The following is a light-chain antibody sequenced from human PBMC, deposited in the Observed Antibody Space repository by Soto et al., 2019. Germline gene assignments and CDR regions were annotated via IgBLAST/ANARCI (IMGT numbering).Light chain of an antibody. V-gene: IGLV1-47*01. Sequence: QSLLTQPPASSGTPGQRVTISCSGSSSNIGSNSVYWHQQLAGTAPTLLNYRNNRRPSGVPDRFSGSKSGTSAPLAXTGPQAEDEGDYYCQSYDSTLSARYVYGNGTKVTVL. CDR3: QSYDSTLSARYV. CDR1: SSNIGSNS. J-gene: IGLJ1*01. CDR2: RNN.